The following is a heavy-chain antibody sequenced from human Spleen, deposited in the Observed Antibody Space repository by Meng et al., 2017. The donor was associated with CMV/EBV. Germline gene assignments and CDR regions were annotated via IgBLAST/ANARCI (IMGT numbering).Heavy chain of an antibody. CDR1: GGSISTYL. V-gene: IGHV4-59*12. CDR2: IHYSGST. D-gene: IGHD5-12*01. Sequence: SETLSLTCSVPGGSISTYLWSWIRQSSGKGLEWIGSIHYSGSTYYNPSLKTRVTMSVDTSKNQFSLRLSSVTAADTAVYYCARVERLGHYYYGMGVWGQGTTVTVSS. CDR3: ARVERLGHYYYGMGV. J-gene: IGHJ6*02.